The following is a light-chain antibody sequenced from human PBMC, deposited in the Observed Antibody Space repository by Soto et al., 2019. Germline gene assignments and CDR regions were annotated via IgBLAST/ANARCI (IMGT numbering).Light chain of an antibody. CDR3: QQYGSSPRT. CDR2: GAS. J-gene: IGKJ1*01. V-gene: IGKV3-20*01. CDR1: QSVSSSY. Sequence: EIVLTQSPGALSLSPGERATLSCGASQSVSSSYLAWYQQKPGQAPRLLIYGASTRATGIPDRFSGSGSGTDFTRTISSLEPEDFAVYYCQQYGSSPRTFGQGTKVEIK.